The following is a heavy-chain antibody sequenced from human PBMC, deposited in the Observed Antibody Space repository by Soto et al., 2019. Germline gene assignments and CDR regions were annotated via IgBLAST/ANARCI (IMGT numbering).Heavy chain of an antibody. CDR1: GGTFSSYA. J-gene: IGHJ4*02. CDR2: IIPIFGTA. D-gene: IGHD3-22*01. CDR3: ASVMYYYDSSGYDY. Sequence: GASVKVSCKASGGTFSSYAISWVRQAPGQGLEWMGGIIPIFGTANYAQKFQGRVTITADESTSTAYMELSSLRSEDTAVYYCASVMYYYDSSGYDYWGQGTLVTVSS. V-gene: IGHV1-69*13.